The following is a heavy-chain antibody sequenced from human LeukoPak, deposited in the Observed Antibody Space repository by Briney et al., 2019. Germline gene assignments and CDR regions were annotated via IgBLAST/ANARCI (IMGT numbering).Heavy chain of an antibody. CDR1: GDYINSHY. J-gene: IGHJ4*02. CDR2: IHFGGST. CDR3: AREGRRDGYNYRHY. V-gene: IGHV4-59*11. D-gene: IGHD5-24*01. Sequence: SETLSLTCSVSGDYINSHYWTWIRQSSGRGLEWLGYIHFGGSTKYNPSLKSPVTISIDTSRTQFSLRVYSVTAADTAVYYCAREGRRDGYNYRHYWGQGTLVTVSS.